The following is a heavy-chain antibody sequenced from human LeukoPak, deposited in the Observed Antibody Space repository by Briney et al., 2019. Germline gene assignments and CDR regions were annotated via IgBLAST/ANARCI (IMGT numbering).Heavy chain of an antibody. CDR2: ITSGSTYV. V-gene: IGHV3-21*01. CDR1: GFTFSNYN. Sequence: GGSLRLSCAASGFTFSNYNMNWVRQAPGRGLEWVSSITSGSTYVFYTDSVKGRFTISRDNAKNSLYLQLNSLRAEDTAVYYCARVLHKRNYDSSDYYGSWGQGTLVTVSS. CDR3: ARVLHKRNYDSSDYYGS. J-gene: IGHJ5*02. D-gene: IGHD3-22*01.